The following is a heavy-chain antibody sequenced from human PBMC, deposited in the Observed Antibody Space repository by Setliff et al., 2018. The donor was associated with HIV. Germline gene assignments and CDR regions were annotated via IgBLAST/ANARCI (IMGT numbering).Heavy chain of an antibody. D-gene: IGHD3-10*01. CDR2: IKQDGSEK. J-gene: IGHJ3*02. Sequence: PGGSLRLSCVASGFTFSRCWMSWVRQAPGKGLEWVGNIKQDGSEKYYVDFVKGRFTISRDNAKNSLYLQMNSLRADDTAMYYCACPKEGYSGSGGAFQIWGQGTMVTVSS. V-gene: IGHV3-7*01. CDR3: ACPKEGYSGSGGAFQI. CDR1: GFTFSRCW.